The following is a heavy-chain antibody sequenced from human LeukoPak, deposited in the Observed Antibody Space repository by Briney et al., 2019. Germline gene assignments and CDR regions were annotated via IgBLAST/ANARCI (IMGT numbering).Heavy chain of an antibody. Sequence: PGRSLRLSCAASGFTFSSYGMHWVRQAPGKGLEWVAAISYDGSNKYYADSVKGRFTISRDNSKNTLYLQMNSLRAEDTAVYYCAKDLNSGWYEVPAYWGQGTLVTVSS. CDR3: AKDLNSGWYEVPAY. J-gene: IGHJ4*02. D-gene: IGHD6-19*01. CDR1: GFTFSSYG. CDR2: ISYDGSNK. V-gene: IGHV3-30*18.